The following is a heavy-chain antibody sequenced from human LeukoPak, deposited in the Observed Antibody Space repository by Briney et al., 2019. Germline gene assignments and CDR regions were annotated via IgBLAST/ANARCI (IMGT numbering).Heavy chain of an antibody. CDR3: ARDDGSGGPFDY. CDR2: ISGSGSGT. Sequence: QTGGSLRLSCAASGFTFTSHAMRWVRQAPGKGLEWVSSISGSGSGTYYADSVKGRFTVSRDGPKNTLYLQMNSLRVEDTAVYYCARDDGSGGPFDYWGQGTLVTVSS. J-gene: IGHJ4*02. CDR1: GFTFTSHA. V-gene: IGHV3-23*01. D-gene: IGHD3-10*01.